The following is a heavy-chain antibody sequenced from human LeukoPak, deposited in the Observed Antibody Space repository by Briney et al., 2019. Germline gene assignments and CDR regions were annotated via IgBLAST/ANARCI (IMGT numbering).Heavy chain of an antibody. V-gene: IGHV4-61*01. CDR2: IHYSGST. CDR3: ARVPISTTARGYFDY. D-gene: IGHD4-17*01. CDR1: AGSVSSGSYY. Sequence: SETLSLTCTVSAGSVSSGSYYWSWIRQPTGKGLEWIGYIHYSGSTTYNPSLKSRVTMSVDTSKNKFSLKLNSLTAADTAVYYCARVPISTTARGYFDYWGQGTLVTVSS. J-gene: IGHJ4*02.